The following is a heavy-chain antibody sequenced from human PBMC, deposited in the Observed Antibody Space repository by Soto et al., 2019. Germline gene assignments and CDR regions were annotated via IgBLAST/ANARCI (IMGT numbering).Heavy chain of an antibody. CDR2: IYSGGST. Sequence: GGSLRLSCAASGFTVSSNYMSWVRQAPGKGLEWVSVIYSGGSTYYADSVKGRFTISRDNSKNTLYLQMNSLRAEDTAVYYCARGRNPHFGSGYYLGYYMDVWGKGTTVTVSS. J-gene: IGHJ6*03. D-gene: IGHD3-3*02. V-gene: IGHV3-66*01. CDR3: ARGRNPHFGSGYYLGYYMDV. CDR1: GFTVSSNY.